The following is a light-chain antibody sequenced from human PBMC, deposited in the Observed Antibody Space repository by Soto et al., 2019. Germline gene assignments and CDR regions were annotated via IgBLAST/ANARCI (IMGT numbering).Light chain of an antibody. CDR1: SSDVGGYNF. Sequence: QSALTQPASVSGSPGQSITSSCTGTSSDVGGYNFVSWYQQHPGKAPKLMIYEVTNRPSGVSNRFSGSKSGNTASLTISGLQAEDEADYYCSSYTSSITRVFGGGTKLTVL. J-gene: IGLJ3*02. CDR3: SSYTSSITRV. CDR2: EVT. V-gene: IGLV2-14*01.